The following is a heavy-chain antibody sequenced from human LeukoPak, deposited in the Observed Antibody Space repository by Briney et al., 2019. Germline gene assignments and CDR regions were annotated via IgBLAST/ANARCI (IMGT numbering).Heavy chain of an antibody. CDR3: AKQVVAPGY. D-gene: IGHD2-15*01. CDR2: ISYDGSNK. CDR1: GFTFSLYN. V-gene: IGHV3-30-3*02. Sequence: GGSLRLSCAASGFTFSLYNMNWVRQAPGKGLEWVAVISYDGSNKYYADSVKGRFTISRDNSKNTLYLQMNSLRAEDTAVYYCAKQVVAPGYWGQGTLVTVSS. J-gene: IGHJ4*02.